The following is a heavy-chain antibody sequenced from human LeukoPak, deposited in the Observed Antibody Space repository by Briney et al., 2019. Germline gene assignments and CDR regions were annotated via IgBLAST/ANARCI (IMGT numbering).Heavy chain of an antibody. CDR3: AKYYYDSSGYYFGAFDI. D-gene: IGHD3-22*01. CDR2: ISGSGGST. Sequence: GGSLRLSCAASGFTFNSYAMSWVRQAPGKGLEWVSAISGSGGSTYYADSVKGRFTISRDNSKNTLYLQMNSLRAEDTAVYYCAKYYYDSSGYYFGAFDIWGQGTMVTVSS. J-gene: IGHJ3*02. V-gene: IGHV3-23*01. CDR1: GFTFNSYA.